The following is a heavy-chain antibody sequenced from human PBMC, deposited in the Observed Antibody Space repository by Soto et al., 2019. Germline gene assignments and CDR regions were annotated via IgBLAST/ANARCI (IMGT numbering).Heavy chain of an antibody. Sequence: PSETLSLTCTVSGGSISSYYWSWIRQPPGKGLEWIGYIYYSGSTNYNPSLKSRVTISVDTSKNQFSLKLSSVTAAVTAVYYCARHVEYYYGSGSYYNHYGMDVWGQGTTVTVSS. D-gene: IGHD3-10*01. CDR2: IYYSGST. CDR1: GGSISSYY. CDR3: ARHVEYYYGSGSYYNHYGMDV. V-gene: IGHV4-59*08. J-gene: IGHJ6*02.